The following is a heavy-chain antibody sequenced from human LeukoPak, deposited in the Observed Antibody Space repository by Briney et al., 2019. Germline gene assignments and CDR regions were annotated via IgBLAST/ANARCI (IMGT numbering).Heavy chain of an antibody. J-gene: IGHJ4*02. Sequence: PGGSLRLSCAASGFTVSSYYMSWVRQAPGKGLEWVLFTSSGGSTYSADSVRGRFTISRDNSKNTLYLQMNSLRAEDTAVYYCARGGPGSSFDLWGQGTLVTVSS. V-gene: IGHV3-66*01. CDR2: TSSGGST. D-gene: IGHD2-15*01. CDR3: ARGGPGSSFDL. CDR1: GFTVSSYY.